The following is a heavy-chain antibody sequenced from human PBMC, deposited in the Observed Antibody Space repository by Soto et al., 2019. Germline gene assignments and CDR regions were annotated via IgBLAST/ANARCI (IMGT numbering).Heavy chain of an antibody. CDR3: VKDFWSGYYSGNQNYGMDV. CDR1: GFTFRRYG. J-gene: IGHJ6*02. D-gene: IGHD3-3*01. CDR2: ISYDGSNK. V-gene: IGHV3-30*18. Sequence: GGSLRLSCAASGFTFRRYGMHWVRQAPGKGLEWVAVISYDGSNKYYAESVKGRFTISRERSKNTLYLQMNSLRVEDTAVYYCVKDFWSGYYSGNQNYGMDVWGPGTPVTVSS.